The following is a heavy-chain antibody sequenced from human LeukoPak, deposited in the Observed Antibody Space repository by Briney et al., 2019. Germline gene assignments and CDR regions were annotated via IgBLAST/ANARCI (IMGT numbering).Heavy chain of an antibody. Sequence: PSETLSLTCTVSGGSISGHYWTWLRQPPGKGLEWIGSVYDSGSTNYNPSLKSRVTISVDTSKNQFSLKLSSVTAADTAVYYCARARVRSYSYDSSGFYTSDWHFDLWGRGTLVTVSS. D-gene: IGHD3-22*01. J-gene: IGHJ2*01. CDR3: ARARVRSYSYDSSGFYTSDWHFDL. CDR2: VYDSGST. CDR1: GGSISGHY. V-gene: IGHV4-59*11.